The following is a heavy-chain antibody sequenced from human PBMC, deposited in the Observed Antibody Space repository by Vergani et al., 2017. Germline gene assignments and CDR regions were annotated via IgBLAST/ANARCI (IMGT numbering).Heavy chain of an antibody. CDR3: ARAQYPNCKAGKCYSYYCGMDL. D-gene: IGHD6-13*01. V-gene: IGHV3-23*01. CDR2: LSGSGGNT. J-gene: IGHJ6*02. Sequence: EVQLLESVGNLIQPGGYLRLSCGASGFTFSSYAMTWVRLSPGKGFQWVSALSGSGGNTFYTDSVRGRFTISRDNTKDTLYLQRNSLRVEQTAIYYGARAQYPNCKAGKCYSYYCGMDLWGQGTTVTVSS. CDR1: GFTFSSYA.